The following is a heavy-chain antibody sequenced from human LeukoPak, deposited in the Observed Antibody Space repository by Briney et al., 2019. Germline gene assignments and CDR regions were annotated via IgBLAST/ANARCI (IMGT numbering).Heavy chain of an antibody. CDR2: ISSSSSYI. CDR1: GFTFSSYS. CDR3: ARGRDLGATYAFDI. Sequence: GALRLSCAASGFTFSSYSMNWVRQAPGKGLEWVSSISSSSSYIYYADSVKGRFTISRDNAKNSLYLQMNSLRAEDTAVYYCARGRDLGATYAFDIWGQGTMVTVSS. J-gene: IGHJ3*02. D-gene: IGHD1-26*01. V-gene: IGHV3-21*01.